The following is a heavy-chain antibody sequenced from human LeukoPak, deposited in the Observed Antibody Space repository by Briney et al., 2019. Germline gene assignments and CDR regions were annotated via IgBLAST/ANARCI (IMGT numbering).Heavy chain of an antibody. CDR3: ARGGTIYSRGWLYPRPIDY. J-gene: IGHJ4*02. V-gene: IGHV4-59*01. CDR2: IYYSGST. D-gene: IGHD6-19*01. Sequence: PSETLSLTCTVSGGSISSYYWSWLRQPPGKGLEWIGYIYYSGSTNYNPSLKSRVTISVDTSKNQFSLKLSSVTAADTAVYYCARGGTIYSRGWLYPRPIDYWGQGTLVTVSS. CDR1: GGSISSYY.